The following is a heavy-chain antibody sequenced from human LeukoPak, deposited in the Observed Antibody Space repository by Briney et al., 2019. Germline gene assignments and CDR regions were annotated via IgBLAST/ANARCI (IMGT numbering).Heavy chain of an antibody. V-gene: IGHV3-11*06. CDR1: GFTFSDYY. CDR3: ARVNPISSGFYAY. Sequence: GGSLRLSCAASGFTFSDYYMTWIRQAPGKGLEWLSYISGSSSNTNYADSVQGRFTISRDNDKNSLYLQMNSLRAEDTAVYYCARVNPISSGFYAYWGQGTLVTVSS. CDR2: ISGSSSNT. J-gene: IGHJ4*02. D-gene: IGHD3-22*01.